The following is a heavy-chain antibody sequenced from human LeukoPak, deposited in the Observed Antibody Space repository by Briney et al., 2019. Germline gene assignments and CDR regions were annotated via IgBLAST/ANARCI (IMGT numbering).Heavy chain of an antibody. J-gene: IGHJ4*02. CDR2: ISGSGGST. CDR1: GFTFSSYG. CDR3: AKDQRITIFGAAFDY. D-gene: IGHD3-3*01. Sequence: GGSLRLSCAASGFTFSSYGMSWVRQAPGKGLEWVSAISGSGGSTYYADSVKGRFTISRDNSKNTLYLQMNSLRAEDTAVYYCAKDQRITIFGAAFDYWGQGTLVTVSS. V-gene: IGHV3-23*01.